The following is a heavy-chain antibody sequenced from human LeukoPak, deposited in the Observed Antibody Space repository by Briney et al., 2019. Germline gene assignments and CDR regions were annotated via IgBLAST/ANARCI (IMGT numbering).Heavy chain of an antibody. V-gene: IGHV3-20*04. Sequence: GGSLRLSCAASGFRFDDHGMNWVRQAPGKGLEWVSGINWNGGTTGYVDSVEGRFTISRDNAKNSLYLQMNSLRAEDTALYYCARDRSYGSFDYWGQGTLVTVSS. CDR2: INWNGGTT. J-gene: IGHJ4*02. CDR1: GFRFDDHG. CDR3: ARDRSYGSFDY. D-gene: IGHD5-18*01.